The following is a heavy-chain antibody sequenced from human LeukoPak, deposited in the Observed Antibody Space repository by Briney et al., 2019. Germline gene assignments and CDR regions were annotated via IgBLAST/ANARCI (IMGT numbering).Heavy chain of an antibody. Sequence: GASVKVSCKASGYTFSSFSITWVRQAPGQGLEWMGWISAYNGNTNYAQKLQGRVTMTTDTSTSTAYMELRSLRSDDTAVYYCARVPVVPDFWSGYYNPNWFDPWGQGTLVTVSS. V-gene: IGHV1-18*01. CDR1: GYTFSSFS. J-gene: IGHJ5*02. D-gene: IGHD3-3*01. CDR2: ISAYNGNT. CDR3: ARVPVVPDFWSGYYNPNWFDP.